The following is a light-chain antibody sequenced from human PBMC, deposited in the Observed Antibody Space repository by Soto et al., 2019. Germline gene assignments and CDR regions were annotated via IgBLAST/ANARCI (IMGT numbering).Light chain of an antibody. CDR1: SSSIGAGYD. V-gene: IGLV1-40*01. CDR3: LSYDNSLSSPAL. J-gene: IGLJ2*01. Sequence: QSVLTQPPSVSGAPGQRVTIPCTGSSSSIGAGYDVHWYQQLPGTAPKLLIYGNNNRPSGVPDRFSGSRSGTSASLAITGLPAEDEADYFCLSYDNSLSSPALFGGGTKVTVL. CDR2: GNN.